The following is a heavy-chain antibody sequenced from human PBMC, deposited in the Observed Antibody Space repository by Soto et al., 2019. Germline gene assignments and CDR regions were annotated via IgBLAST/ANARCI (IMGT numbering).Heavy chain of an antibody. CDR3: ARDTGYTFGSLNY. J-gene: IGHJ4*02. CDR1: GYTFTDYA. Sequence: HDELVQSGADVKKPGAAVTISCKASGYTFTDYALHCVRQAPGQRLEWMGWMNAGVGNTLYSQKFQGRITITRDTSASTAYMELISLRSEDTAIYYCARDTGYTFGSLNYWGPGTLVTVSS. CDR2: MNAGVGNT. D-gene: IGHD5-18*01. V-gene: IGHV1-3*01.